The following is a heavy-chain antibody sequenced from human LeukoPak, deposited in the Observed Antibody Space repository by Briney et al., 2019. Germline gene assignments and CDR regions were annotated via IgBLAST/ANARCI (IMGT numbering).Heavy chain of an antibody. CDR1: GFTFSSHY. Sequence: GGTLRLSCAASGFTFSSHYMNWVRQAPGKGLEWVSSITSSSSDIFYADSVKGRFTISRDNAKNSLYLKMNSLRVEDTAVYYCAAALAIAVGGTTPGDYWGQGTLVTVSS. CDR3: AAALAIAVGGTTPGDY. CDR2: ITSSSSDI. J-gene: IGHJ4*02. V-gene: IGHV3-21*06. D-gene: IGHD6-19*01.